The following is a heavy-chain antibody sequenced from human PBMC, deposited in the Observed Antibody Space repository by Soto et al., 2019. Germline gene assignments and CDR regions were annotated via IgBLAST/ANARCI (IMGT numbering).Heavy chain of an antibody. CDR2: VYYSGTT. CDR1: GGSIRNGDYY. Sequence: PSETLSLTCTVSGGSIRNGDYYWGWIRQPPGKGLEWIGYVYYSGTTYSHPSLKSRVTTSVDTSKNQFSLKLSSVTAADTAVYYCARGPPSEGSGIAVAGRVEPRHYYYYGMDVWGQGTTVTVSS. D-gene: IGHD6-19*01. J-gene: IGHJ6*02. CDR3: ARGPPSEGSGIAVAGRVEPRHYYYYGMDV. V-gene: IGHV4-61*08.